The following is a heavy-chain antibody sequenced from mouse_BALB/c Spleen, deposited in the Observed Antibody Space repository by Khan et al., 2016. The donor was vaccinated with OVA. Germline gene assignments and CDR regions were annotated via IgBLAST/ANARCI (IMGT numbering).Heavy chain of an antibody. Sequence: VQLQQPGAELVKPGASVKLSCTGSGFNIKDTYMHWVKQRPEQDLEWIGRIDPLNGNPKYAPKFQGKATITADTSSNTAYLQVSSLTSDDTAVYYCVSPNWFVYWGQGTLVTVSA. CDR1: GFNIKDTY. CDR2: IDPLNGNP. CDR3: VSPNWFVY. V-gene: IGHV14-3*02. J-gene: IGHJ3*01.